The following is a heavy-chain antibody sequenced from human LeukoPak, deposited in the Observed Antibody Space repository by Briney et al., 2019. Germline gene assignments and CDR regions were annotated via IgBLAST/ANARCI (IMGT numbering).Heavy chain of an antibody. D-gene: IGHD3-22*01. CDR3: ARVTSAYYYDSSGYYSDY. CDR2: ISAYNGNT. V-gene: IGHV1-18*04. Sequence: ASVKVSCKASGYTFTGYYMHWVRQAPGQGLEWMGWISAYNGNTNYAQKLQGRVTMTTDTSTSTAYMELRSLRSDDTAVYYCARVTSAYYYDSSGYYSDYWGQGTLVTVSS. CDR1: GYTFTGYY. J-gene: IGHJ4*02.